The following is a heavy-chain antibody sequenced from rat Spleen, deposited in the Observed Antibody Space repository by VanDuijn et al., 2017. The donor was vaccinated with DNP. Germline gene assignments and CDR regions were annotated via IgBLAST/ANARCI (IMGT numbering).Heavy chain of an antibody. Sequence: QVQLKESGPGLVQPSQTLSLTCTVAGFSLTSYNVHWVRQPPGKGLEWMGVMWNHGGTDYNSALKSRLSISRDTSKSQVFLKMDSVQTEDTAMYFCARSQGYYYDGSYYPFAYWGQGILVTVSS. CDR3: ARSQGYYYDGSYYPFAY. J-gene: IGHJ3*01. CDR2: MWNHGGT. V-gene: IGHV2-41*01. CDR1: GFSLTSYN. D-gene: IGHD1-12*02.